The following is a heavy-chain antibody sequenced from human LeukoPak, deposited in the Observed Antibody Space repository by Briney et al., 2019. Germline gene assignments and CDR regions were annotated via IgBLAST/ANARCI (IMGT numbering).Heavy chain of an antibody. J-gene: IGHJ4*02. V-gene: IGHV3-21*01. Sequence: GGSLRLSCAASGFTFSSYSMNWVRQAPGKGLEWVSSISSSSSYIYYADSVKGRFTISRDNAKNSLYLQMNSLRAEDTAVYYCASLKYSNYPDGIWGQGTLVTVSS. CDR2: ISSSSSYI. CDR1: GFTFSSYS. CDR3: ASLKYSNYPDGI. D-gene: IGHD4-11*01.